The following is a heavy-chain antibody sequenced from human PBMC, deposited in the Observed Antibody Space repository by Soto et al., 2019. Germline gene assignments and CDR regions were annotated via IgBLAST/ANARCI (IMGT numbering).Heavy chain of an antibody. D-gene: IGHD3-3*01. CDR2: ISGSGGST. CDR3: AKERFWSGYYYYYGMDV. J-gene: IGHJ6*02. Sequence: GGSLRLSCAASGFTFSSYAMSWVRQAPGKGLEWVSAISGSGGSTYYADSVKGRFTISRDNSKNTLYLQMNSLRAEDTAVYYCAKERFWSGYYYYYGMDVWGQGTTVTVSS. V-gene: IGHV3-23*01. CDR1: GFTFSSYA.